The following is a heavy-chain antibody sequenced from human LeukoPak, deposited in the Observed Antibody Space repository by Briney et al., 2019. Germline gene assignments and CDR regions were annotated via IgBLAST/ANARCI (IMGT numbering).Heavy chain of an antibody. CDR3: ARGTRWLQPYYFDY. CDR1: GYTFTGYY. V-gene: IGHV1-2*02. CDR2: INPNSGGT. Sequence: ASVKVSCKASGYTFTGYYMHWVRQAPGQGRGWMGWINPNSGGTNYAQKFQGRVTMTRDTSISTAYMELSKLRSDDTAVYYCARGTRWLQPYYFDYWGQGTLVTVSS. J-gene: IGHJ4*02. D-gene: IGHD5-24*01.